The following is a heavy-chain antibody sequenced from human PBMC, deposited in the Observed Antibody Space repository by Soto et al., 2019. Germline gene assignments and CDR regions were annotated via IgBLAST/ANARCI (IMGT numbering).Heavy chain of an antibody. CDR1: GYSFTSYL. CDR2: IDPSDSYT. Sequence: LKISCKGSGYSFTSYLISWVRQMPGKGLEWMGRIDPSDSYTNYSPSFQGHVTISADKSISTAYLQWSSLKASDTAMYYCAGSSIVGATTGYYYGMDVWGQGTTVTVSS. CDR3: AGSSIVGATTGYYYGMDV. D-gene: IGHD1-26*01. J-gene: IGHJ6*02. V-gene: IGHV5-10-1*01.